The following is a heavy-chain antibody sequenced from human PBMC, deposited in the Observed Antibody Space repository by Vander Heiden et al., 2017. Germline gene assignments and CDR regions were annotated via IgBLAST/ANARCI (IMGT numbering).Heavy chain of an antibody. V-gene: IGHV1-69*10. CDR3: ARARLLGYCSGGSCYYSLDV. CDR1: GATFSSYA. J-gene: IGHJ6*03. D-gene: IGHD2-15*01. Sequence: QVQLVQSGAEVKKPGSSVKVSCKASGATFSSYAISWVRQAPGQGLEWMGGIIPILGIANYAQKFQGRVTITADKSTSTAYMELSSLRSEDTAVYYCARARLLGYCSGGSCYYSLDVWGQGTTVTVSS. CDR2: IIPILGIA.